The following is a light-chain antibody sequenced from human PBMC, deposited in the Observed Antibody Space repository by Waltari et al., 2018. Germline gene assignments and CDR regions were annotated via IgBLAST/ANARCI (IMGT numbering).Light chain of an antibody. Sequence: QSALTQPASVSGSPGQSITISCTGTSSDVGGYDYVSWYQKHPGKAPKLMIYDVSNRPSGVSYRFSGSKSGNTASLTISGLQAEDEADYYCSSYTTGSTLVVFGGGTKLTVL. J-gene: IGLJ2*01. CDR1: SSDVGGYDY. CDR3: SSYTTGSTLVV. V-gene: IGLV2-14*03. CDR2: DVS.